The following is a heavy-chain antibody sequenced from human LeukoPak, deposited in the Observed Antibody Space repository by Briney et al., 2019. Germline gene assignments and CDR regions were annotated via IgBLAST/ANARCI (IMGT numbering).Heavy chain of an antibody. D-gene: IGHD3-22*01. CDR2: IYYSGST. CDR3: TRGSIAYYYMDV. J-gene: IGHJ6*03. Sequence: SETLSLTCTVSIGSISSNNYYWGWIRQPPGKGLEWVGSIYYSGSTYYNPSLKSRVTISVDTSKNQFSLKLSSVTAADTAVYYCTRGSIAYYYMDVWGKGTTVTISS. V-gene: IGHV4-39*07. CDR1: IGSISSNNYY.